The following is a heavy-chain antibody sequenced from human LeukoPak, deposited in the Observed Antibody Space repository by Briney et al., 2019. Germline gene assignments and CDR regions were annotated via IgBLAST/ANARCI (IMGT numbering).Heavy chain of an antibody. D-gene: IGHD6-6*01. J-gene: IGHJ6*03. Sequence: GGSLRLSCAASGFTFSSYWMSWVRQAPGKGLEWVANIKQDGSEKYYVDSVKGRFTISRDNAKNSLYLQMNSLRAEDTAVYYCARDRVAARQWGYYYYMDVWGKGTAVTVSS. CDR3: ARDRVAARQWGYYYYMDV. CDR1: GFTFSSYW. V-gene: IGHV3-7*01. CDR2: IKQDGSEK.